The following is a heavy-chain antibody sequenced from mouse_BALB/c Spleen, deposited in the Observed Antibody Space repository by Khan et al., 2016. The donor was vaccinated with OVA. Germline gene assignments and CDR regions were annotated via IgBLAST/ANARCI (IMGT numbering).Heavy chain of an antibody. J-gene: IGHJ3*01. CDR2: VNPTNGGT. Sequence: QVQLQQSGAELVKPGASVKLSCKASGYTFTNFYMCWVRQRPGQGLEWIGHVNPTNGGTNFNEKFKTKATLTVDKSSSTAYMQLSSLTTEASAVFYCTRSSLYYGNSNQAWFAYWGQGTLVTVSA. CDR1: GYTFTNFY. D-gene: IGHD2-1*01. V-gene: IGHV1-53*01. CDR3: TRSSLYYGNSNQAWFAY.